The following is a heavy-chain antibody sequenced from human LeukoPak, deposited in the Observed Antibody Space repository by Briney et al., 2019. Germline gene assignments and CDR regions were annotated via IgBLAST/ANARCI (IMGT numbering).Heavy chain of an antibody. V-gene: IGHV4-4*07. CDR3: ARDMRDSSGYYDTRYYFDY. J-gene: IGHJ4*02. D-gene: IGHD3-22*01. CDR2: IYTSGST. CDR1: GGSLSSYY. Sequence: SETLSLTCTVSGGSLSSYYWSWIRQPAGKGLEWIGRIYTSGSTNYNPSLKSRVTMSVDTSKNQFSLKLSSVTAADTAVYYCARDMRDSSGYYDTRYYFDYWGQGTLVTVSS.